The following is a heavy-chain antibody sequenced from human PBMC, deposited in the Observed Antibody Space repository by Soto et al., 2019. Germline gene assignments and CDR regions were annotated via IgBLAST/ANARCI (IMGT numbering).Heavy chain of an antibody. Sequence: GGSLRLSCAASGFTFSRHAMNWVRQAPGKGLEWVSGISASGGRTDYADSVKGRFTISRDDSKNTMYLQMNSLRAEDTAVYYCADGALITCTAFYFDVWGQGTTVTVSS. J-gene: IGHJ6*02. CDR3: ADGALITCTAFYFDV. V-gene: IGHV3-23*01. CDR2: ISASGGRT. CDR1: GFTFSRHA. D-gene: IGHD3-16*01.